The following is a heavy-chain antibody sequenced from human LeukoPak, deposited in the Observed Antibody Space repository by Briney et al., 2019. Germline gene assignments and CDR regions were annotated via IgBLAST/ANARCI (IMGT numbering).Heavy chain of an antibody. CDR2: IWYDGSNK. V-gene: IGHV3-33*06. J-gene: IGHJ4*02. CDR1: GFTFSSYG. Sequence: GGSLRLSCAASGFTFSSYGMHWVRQAPGKGLEWVAVIWYDGSNKYYADSVKGRFTISRDNSKNTLYLQMNSLRAEDTAVYYCAKDWMSSVAGVFDYWGQGTLVTVSS. D-gene: IGHD6-19*01. CDR3: AKDWMSSVAGVFDY.